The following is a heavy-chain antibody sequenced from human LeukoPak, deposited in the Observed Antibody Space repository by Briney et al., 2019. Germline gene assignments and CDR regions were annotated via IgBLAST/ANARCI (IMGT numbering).Heavy chain of an antibody. V-gene: IGHV3-23*01. CDR1: GFTFSSYG. J-gene: IGHJ4*02. Sequence: GGTLRLSCVASGFTFSSYGMSWVRQAPGKGLEWVSAISGSGGSTYYADSVKGRFTISRDNSKNTLYLQMNSLRAEDTAVYYCAKLYYYDSSGLDYWGQGTLVTVSS. CDR3: AKLYYYDSSGLDY. CDR2: ISGSGGST. D-gene: IGHD3-22*01.